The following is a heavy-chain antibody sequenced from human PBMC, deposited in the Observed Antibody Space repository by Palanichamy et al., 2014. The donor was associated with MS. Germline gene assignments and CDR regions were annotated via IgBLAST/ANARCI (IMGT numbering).Heavy chain of an antibody. J-gene: IGHJ5*02. CDR3: ARATPFCSGGNCYITS. CDR1: GFTFSSYR. D-gene: IGHD2-15*01. V-gene: IGHV3-7*01. Sequence: EVQLVESGGGLVQPGGSLRLSCAASGFTFSSYRMTWVRQAPGKGLEWVASIQKDGSEKNFVDSVKGRFTISRDNAKSSLYLQMNGLRVEDTAVYYCARATPFCSGGNCYITSWGQGSLVTVSS. CDR2: IQKDGSEK.